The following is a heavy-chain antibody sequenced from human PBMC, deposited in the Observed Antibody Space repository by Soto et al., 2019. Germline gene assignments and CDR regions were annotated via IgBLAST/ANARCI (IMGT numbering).Heavy chain of an antibody. Sequence: QVQLVQSGAEVKKPGSSVKVSCKASGGTFSSYAISWVRQAPGQGLEWMGGIIPIFGTANYAQKFQGRVTITADESTSTDYMELSRLRLEDTAVYYYARGRRYDNSGYFTQWGQGTLVTVSS. D-gene: IGHD3-22*01. J-gene: IGHJ4*02. V-gene: IGHV1-69*01. CDR2: IIPIFGTA. CDR3: ARGRRYDNSGYFTQ. CDR1: GGTFSSYA.